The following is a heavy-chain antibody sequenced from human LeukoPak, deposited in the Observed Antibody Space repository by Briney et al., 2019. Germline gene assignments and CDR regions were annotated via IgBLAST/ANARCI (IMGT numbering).Heavy chain of an antibody. Sequence: VASVKVSCKASGGTFSSYAISWVRQAPGQGLEWMGGLIPIFGTANYAQKSQGRVTITADESPSTAYMELSSLRSEDTAVYYCARLHDYCNYRRDYWGQGTLVTVSS. CDR3: ARLHDYCNYRRDY. J-gene: IGHJ4*02. D-gene: IGHD4-11*01. CDR1: GGTFSSYA. V-gene: IGHV1-69*13. CDR2: LIPIFGTA.